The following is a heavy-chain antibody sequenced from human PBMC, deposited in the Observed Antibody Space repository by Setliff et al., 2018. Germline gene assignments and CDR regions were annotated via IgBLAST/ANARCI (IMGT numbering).Heavy chain of an antibody. CDR2: IYIGGSA. CDR1: GGSISSYY. V-gene: IGHV4-4*07. CDR3: AREQWLDPPGYYYMDV. D-gene: IGHD6-19*01. Sequence: SETLSLTCTVSGGSISSYYWSWIRQPAGKGLEWIGHIYIGGSANYNPPLKSRVTMSIDTSKNQFSLKLNSVTAADMAVYYCAREQWLDPPGYYYMDVWAKVTTVTVSS. J-gene: IGHJ6*03.